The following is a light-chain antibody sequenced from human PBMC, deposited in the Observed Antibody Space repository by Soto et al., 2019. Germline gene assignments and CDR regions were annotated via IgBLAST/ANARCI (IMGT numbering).Light chain of an antibody. CDR3: QTWGTGILV. CDR2: LNSDGSH. J-gene: IGLJ3*02. Sequence: QAVVTQSPSASASLGASVKLTCTLSSGHSSYAIAWHQQQPEKGPRYLMKLNSDGSHSKGDGIPDRFSGSSSGAERYLTISSLQSEEEADYYCQTWGTGILVFGGGTQLTVL. V-gene: IGLV4-69*01. CDR1: SGHSSYA.